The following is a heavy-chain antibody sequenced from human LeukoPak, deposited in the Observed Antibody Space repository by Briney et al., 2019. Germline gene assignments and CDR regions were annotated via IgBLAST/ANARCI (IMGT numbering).Heavy chain of an antibody. J-gene: IGHJ5*02. CDR1: GYTFTSYD. V-gene: IGHV1-8*01. D-gene: IGHD6-13*01. Sequence: ASVKVSCKASGYTFTSYDINWVRQATGQGLEWMGWMNPNSGNTGYAQKFQGRVTMTRNTSISTAYMELSSLRSEDTAVYYCARGRGAAGTGNNWFDPWGQGTLVTVSS. CDR3: ARGRGAAGTGNNWFDP. CDR2: MNPNSGNT.